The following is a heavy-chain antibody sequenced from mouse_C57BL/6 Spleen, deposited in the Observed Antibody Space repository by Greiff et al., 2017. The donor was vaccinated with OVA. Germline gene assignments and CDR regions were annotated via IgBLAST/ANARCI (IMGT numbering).Heavy chain of an antibody. D-gene: IGHD2-4*01. V-gene: IGHV1-26*01. Sequence: EVQLQQSGPELVKPGASVKISCKASGYTFTDYYMNWVKQSHGKSLEWIGDINPNNGGTSYNQKFKGKATLTVDTSASTAYMELRSLTSEDSAVYYCARAGLYYDYDGAWFADWGQGTLVTVSA. CDR1: GYTFTDYY. CDR2: INPNNGGT. CDR3: ARAGLYYDYDGAWFAD. J-gene: IGHJ3*01.